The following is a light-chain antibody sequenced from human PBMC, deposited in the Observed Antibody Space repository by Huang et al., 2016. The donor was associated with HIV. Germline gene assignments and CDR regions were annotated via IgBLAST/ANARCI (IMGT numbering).Light chain of an antibody. CDR1: QSLSSN. CDR2: GAS. Sequence: EIVMTQSPATLSVSPGERATRSCRASQSLSSNLAWYRQKPGQAPRRLLYGASTRATGSSCRFSGSGSGTQFTLPSISLQSEDFAVYYCLRYNNWPPAFGQGTKLEIK. J-gene: IGKJ2*01. V-gene: IGKV3-15*01. CDR3: LRYNNWPPA.